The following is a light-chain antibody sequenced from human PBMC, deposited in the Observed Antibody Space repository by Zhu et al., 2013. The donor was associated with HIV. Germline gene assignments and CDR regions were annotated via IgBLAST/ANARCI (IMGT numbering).Light chain of an antibody. CDR2: WAS. Sequence: DIVLTQSPDSLSVSLGERATINCRSSRSVLFSSNNKNYLAWYQQKPGRPLKLLLYWASTRDSGVPDRISGSGSGTDFTLTISSLQAEDVAVYYCQQYYTTPLTFGRGTKVEIK. J-gene: IGKJ4*01. CDR1: RSVLFSSNNKNY. V-gene: IGKV4-1*01. CDR3: QQYYTTPLT.